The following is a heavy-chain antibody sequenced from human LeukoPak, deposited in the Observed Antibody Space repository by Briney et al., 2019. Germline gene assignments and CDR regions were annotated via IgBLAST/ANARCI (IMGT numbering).Heavy chain of an antibody. CDR1: GFTFSSYA. J-gene: IGHJ4*02. CDR2: ISDSGVYT. D-gene: IGHD2-2*01. V-gene: IGHV3-23*01. Sequence: GASLRLSCAASGFTFSSYAMSWVRQAPGKGLEWVSSISDSGVYTYYADSVKGRFTISRDDSKNTLCPQMNSLRAEDTAVYYCAKERCSSSSCCVDYWGQGTLVTVSS. CDR3: AKERCSSSSCCVDY.